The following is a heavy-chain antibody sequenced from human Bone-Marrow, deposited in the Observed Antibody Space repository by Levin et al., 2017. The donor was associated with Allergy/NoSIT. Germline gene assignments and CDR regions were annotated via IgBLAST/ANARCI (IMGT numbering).Heavy chain of an antibody. CDR1: GFSVSRYW. CDR2: INEDGSTI. D-gene: IGHD3-3*01. V-gene: IGHV3-74*01. CDR3: TRDTFGVDDY. J-gene: IGHJ4*02. Sequence: PGGSLRLSCAASGFSVSRYWMHWVRQVPGKGLAWVSRINEDGSTINYADSVEGRFTISRDSAKNTLYLQMNSLRVEDTAVYYCTRDTFGVDDYWGQGTMVTVSS.